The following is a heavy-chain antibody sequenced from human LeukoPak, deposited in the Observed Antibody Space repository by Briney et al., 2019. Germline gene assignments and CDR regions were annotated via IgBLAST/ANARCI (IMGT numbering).Heavy chain of an antibody. CDR2: ISAYNGNT. Sequence: ASVKVSCKTSGYTFTSYGISWVRQAPGQGLEWMGWISAYNGNTNYAQKLQGRVTMTTDTSTSTAYMELRSLRSEDTAVYYCATGYRCGSSNCYGYYYYYMVVWGKGTTVTVSS. CDR1: GYTFTSYG. J-gene: IGHJ6*03. D-gene: IGHD2-2*01. V-gene: IGHV1-18*01. CDR3: ATGYRCGSSNCYGYYYYYMVV.